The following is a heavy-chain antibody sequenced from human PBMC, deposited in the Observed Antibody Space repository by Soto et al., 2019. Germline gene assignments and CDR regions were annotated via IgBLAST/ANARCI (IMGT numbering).Heavy chain of an antibody. V-gene: IGHV1-18*01. Sequence: QVQLVQSGAEVRKPGPSVKVSCKASGYTFTSSGISWLRQAPGQGLEWMGWMSTYNGDTNDAPKFQDRVTMTIVRSTHRAFMELRSLRSDDAAVYYCARAGAAPYYYFSMDVWRQGTRVTVSS. CDR1: GYTFTSSG. CDR2: MSTYNGDT. D-gene: IGHD2-15*01. J-gene: IGHJ6*02. CDR3: ARAGAAPYYYFSMDV.